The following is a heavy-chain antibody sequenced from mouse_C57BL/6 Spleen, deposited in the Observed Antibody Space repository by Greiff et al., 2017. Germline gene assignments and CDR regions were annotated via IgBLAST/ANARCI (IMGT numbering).Heavy chain of an antibody. CDR1: GYAFSSSW. Sequence: VQLQESGPELVKPGASVKISCKASGYAFSSSWMNWVKQRPGKGLEWIGRIYPGDGDTNYNGKFKGKATLTADKSSSTAYMQLSSLTSEDSAVYFCANGNWYFDVWGTGTTVTVSS. J-gene: IGHJ1*03. CDR3: ANGNWYFDV. V-gene: IGHV1-82*01. CDR2: IYPGDGDT.